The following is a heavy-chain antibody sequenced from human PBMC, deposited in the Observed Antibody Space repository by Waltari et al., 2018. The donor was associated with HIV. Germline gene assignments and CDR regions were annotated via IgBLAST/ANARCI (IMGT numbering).Heavy chain of an antibody. CDR1: GGSISSGGYS. Sequence: QLQLQESGSGLVKPSQTLSLTCAVPGGSISSGGYSWSWIRQPPGKGLEWIGYIYHSGSTYYNPSLKSRVTISVDRSKTQFSLKLSSVTAADTAVYYWARVRLGYCSSTSCYREYYYYGMDVWGQGTTVTVSS. CDR2: IYHSGST. D-gene: IGHD2-2*02. CDR3: ARVRLGYCSSTSCYREYYYYGMDV. J-gene: IGHJ6*02. V-gene: IGHV4-30-2*01.